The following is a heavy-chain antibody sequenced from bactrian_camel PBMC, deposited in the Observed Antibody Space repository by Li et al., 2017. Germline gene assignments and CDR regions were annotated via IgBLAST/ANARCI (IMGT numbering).Heavy chain of an antibody. D-gene: IGHD3*01. CDR3: ATRGGSY. J-gene: IGHJ4*01. CDR1: GFTFSSYD. Sequence: VQLVESGGGLVQPGGSLRLSCAASGFTFSSYDLSWVRQAPGKGLEWVSGIISGGSITSYAVSVKGRFTISRDNAKNTLWLQMNSLKTEDTALYYCATRGGSYWGRGTQVTVS. V-gene: IGHV3S40*01. CDR2: IISGGSIT.